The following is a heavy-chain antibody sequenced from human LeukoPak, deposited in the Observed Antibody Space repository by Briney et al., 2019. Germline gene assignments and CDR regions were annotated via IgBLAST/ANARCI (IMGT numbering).Heavy chain of an antibody. CDR3: ARNVDY. CDR2: INHSGST. V-gene: IGHV4-34*01. CDR1: GGSFSGYY. Sequence: SETLSLTCAVYGGSFSGYYWSWIRQPPGKGLEWIGEINHSGSTNYNPSLKSRVTISVDTSKNQFSLKLSSVTAADTAVYYCARNVDYWGQGTLVTVSS. J-gene: IGHJ4*02.